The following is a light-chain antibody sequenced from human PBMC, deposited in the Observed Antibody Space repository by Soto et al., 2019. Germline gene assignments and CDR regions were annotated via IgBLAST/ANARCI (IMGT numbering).Light chain of an antibody. CDR2: GVS. J-gene: IGKJ1*01. CDR1: QNISTY. Sequence: EIVMTQSPATLSLSPGEGASLSCRASQNISTYLAWYQQRPGQVPRLLIYGVSKRAPAIPARFSGSGSGTDFTLTVSGLETEDFAAYYCQQRTNSPPWTFGQGTRVELK. CDR3: QQRTNSPPWT. V-gene: IGKV3-11*01.